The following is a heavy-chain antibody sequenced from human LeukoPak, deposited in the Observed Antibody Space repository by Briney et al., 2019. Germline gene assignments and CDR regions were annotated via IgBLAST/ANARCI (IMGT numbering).Heavy chain of an antibody. CDR3: AREAYSSSWGYFDY. J-gene: IGHJ4*02. V-gene: IGHV3-53*05. Sequence: PGGSLRLSCAASGFIVSSNYMSWVRLAPGKGLEWVSVIYSGGSTYYADSVKGRFTISRDNSKNTLYLQMNSLRAEDTAVYYCAREAYSSSWGYFDYWGQGTLVTVSS. D-gene: IGHD6-13*01. CDR2: IYSGGST. CDR1: GFIVSSNY.